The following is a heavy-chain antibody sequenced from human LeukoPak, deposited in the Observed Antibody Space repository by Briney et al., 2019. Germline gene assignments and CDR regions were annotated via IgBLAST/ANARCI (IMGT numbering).Heavy chain of an antibody. CDR2: ISCSGGST. CDR1: GFTLSSYA. J-gene: IGHJ3*02. D-gene: IGHD3-9*01. Sequence: QPGGSLILSCAAAGFTLSSYAMSWVRPAPGKGLEWVSAISCSGGSTYYADSVKGRFNISRDNSQTTLYLQMNSLRAEDTAVYYCAKGRYFDWYDAFDIWGQGTMVTVSS. CDR3: AKGRYFDWYDAFDI. V-gene: IGHV3-23*01.